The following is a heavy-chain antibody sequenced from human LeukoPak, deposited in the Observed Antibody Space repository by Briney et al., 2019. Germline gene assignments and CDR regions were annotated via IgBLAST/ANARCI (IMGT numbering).Heavy chain of an antibody. V-gene: IGHV3-48*03. CDR2: ISSSGTTI. Sequence: GGSLRLSCAASGFTFSSYEMNWVRQAPGKGLERVSYISSSGTTIHYADSVKGRFTISRDNAKNSLYLQLNSLRVEDTAVYYCARVRYQTADYWGQGTLVTVSS. CDR1: GFTFSSYE. D-gene: IGHD3-16*02. J-gene: IGHJ4*02. CDR3: ARVRYQTADY.